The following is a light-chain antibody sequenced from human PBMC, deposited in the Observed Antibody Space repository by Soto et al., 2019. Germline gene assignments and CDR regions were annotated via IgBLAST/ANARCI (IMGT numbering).Light chain of an antibody. J-gene: IGKJ2*01. Sequence: EIVMMQSPATLSVSPGERATLSCRASQSVSDNLAWYQRKPGQAPRLLIYGASTRATGIPARFSGSGSETEFTLTISSLQSEDFAIYYCQQSNNWPYTFGQGTKVDIK. CDR3: QQSNNWPYT. V-gene: IGKV3-15*01. CDR1: QSVSDN. CDR2: GAS.